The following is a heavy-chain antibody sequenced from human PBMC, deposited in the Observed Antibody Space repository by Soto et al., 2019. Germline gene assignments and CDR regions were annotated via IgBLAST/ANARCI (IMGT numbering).Heavy chain of an antibody. CDR1: GYTFTGYY. CDR2: INPNSGGT. J-gene: IGHJ4*02. Sequence: QVQLVQSGAEVKKPGASVKVSCKASGYTFTGYYMHWVRQAPGQGLEWMGWINPNSGGTNYAQKFQGRVTMTRDTSISTAYMELSRLRSDDTAVYYCARGFSYYYYSSGYYSDGDYWGQGTLVTVSS. V-gene: IGHV1-2*02. D-gene: IGHD3-22*01. CDR3: ARGFSYYYYSSGYYSDGDY.